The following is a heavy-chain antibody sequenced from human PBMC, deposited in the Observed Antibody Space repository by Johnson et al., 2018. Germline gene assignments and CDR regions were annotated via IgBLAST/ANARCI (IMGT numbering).Heavy chain of an antibody. CDR3: ARASKGYYYMDV. Sequence: EVQLVESGGGLVQPGGSLRLSCAASGFTFSSYDMHWVRQATGKGLEWVSAIGTAGDTYYPGSVKGRFTISRENAKNSLYLQMNSLRAGDTAVYYCARASKGYYYMDVWGKGTTVTVSS. V-gene: IGHV3-13*01. J-gene: IGHJ6*03. CDR2: IGTAGDT. CDR1: GFTFSSYD. D-gene: IGHD2-2*01.